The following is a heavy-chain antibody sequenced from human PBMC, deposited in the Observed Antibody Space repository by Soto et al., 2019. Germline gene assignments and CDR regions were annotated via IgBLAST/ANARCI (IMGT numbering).Heavy chain of an antibody. Sequence: SETLSLTCAVYGGSVNGYYWNWIRQHPGKGLEWIGYIYFNGVTYYNPSLASRVTISVDRSKHQFYVNLTSVTAADTAVYYCARQAQTNLDAFEIWGQGTMVTVSS. CDR2: IYFNGVT. D-gene: IGHD1-7*01. V-gene: IGHV4-31*11. CDR1: GGSVNGYY. CDR3: ARQAQTNLDAFEI. J-gene: IGHJ3*02.